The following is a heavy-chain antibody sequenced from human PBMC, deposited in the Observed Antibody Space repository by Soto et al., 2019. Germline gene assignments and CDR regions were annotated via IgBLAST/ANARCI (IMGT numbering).Heavy chain of an antibody. CDR2: IGTAGDT. J-gene: IGHJ5*02. Sequence: EVQLVESGGGLVQPGGSLRLSCAASGFTFSSYDMHWVRQATGKGLEWVSAIGTAGDTYYPGSVKGRFTISRENAKNSLYLQMNSLRAGDTAVYYCARGINYYGSGSHPENWFDPWGQGTLVTVSS. CDR3: ARGINYYGSGSHPENWFDP. CDR1: GFTFSSYD. V-gene: IGHV3-13*01. D-gene: IGHD3-10*01.